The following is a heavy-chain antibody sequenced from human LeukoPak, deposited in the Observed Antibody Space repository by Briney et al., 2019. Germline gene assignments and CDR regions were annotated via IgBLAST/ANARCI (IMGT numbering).Heavy chain of an antibody. Sequence: SETLSLTCTVSGGSVSSGSYYWSWIRQPPGKGLEWLGYIYYSGSATYNPSLKSRVTISVDTSKNQFSLKLSSVTAADTAVYYCARDGSNWSNDYYHGVDVWGQGTTVTVSS. V-gene: IGHV4-61*01. J-gene: IGHJ6*02. CDR1: GGSVSSGSYY. D-gene: IGHD4-11*01. CDR2: IYYSGSA. CDR3: ARDGSNWSNDYYHGVDV.